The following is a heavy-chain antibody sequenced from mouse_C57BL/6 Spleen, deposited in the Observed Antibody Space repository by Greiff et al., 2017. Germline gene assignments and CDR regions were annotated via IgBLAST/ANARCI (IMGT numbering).Heavy chain of an antibody. CDR1: GFTFSSYA. Sequence: EVKLMESGGGLVKPGGSLKLSCAASGFTFSSYAMSWVRQTPEKRLEWVATISDGGSYTYYPDNVKGRFTISRDNAKNNLYLQMSHLKSEDTAMYYCARGGYSNTGFAYWGQGTLVTVSA. CDR2: ISDGGSYT. CDR3: ARGGYSNTGFAY. V-gene: IGHV5-4*03. D-gene: IGHD2-5*01. J-gene: IGHJ3*01.